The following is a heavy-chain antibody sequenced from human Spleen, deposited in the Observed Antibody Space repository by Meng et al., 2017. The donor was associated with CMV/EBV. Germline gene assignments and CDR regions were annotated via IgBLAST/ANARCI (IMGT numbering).Heavy chain of an antibody. V-gene: IGHV1-2*02. CDR2: INPDSGGT. CDR1: GYTFTNYN. D-gene: IGHD3-16*01. CDR3: ARTNPILFRRYISRYDRFYPFAMDV. Sequence: ASVKVSCKASGYTFTNYNIHWVRQPTGQGLEWMGWINPDSGGTNFAQNFQGRVTVTRDTSISTAYLELTTMRSDDTAVYYCARTNPILFRRYISRYDRFYPFAMDVWGQGTTVTVSS. J-gene: IGHJ6*02.